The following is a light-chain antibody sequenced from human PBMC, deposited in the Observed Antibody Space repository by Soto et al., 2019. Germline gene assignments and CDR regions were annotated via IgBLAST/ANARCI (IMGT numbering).Light chain of an antibody. CDR3: QQSYSTPR. J-gene: IGKJ3*01. CDR1: QSISSY. CDR2: ASS. V-gene: IGKV1-39*01. Sequence: DIQMTQSPSSLSASVGDRVTITCRASQSISSYLNWYQQKPGKSPKLLIYASSSLQSGVPSRFSGSESGTDFTVTISSLQPEDFATYYCQQSYSTPRFGPGTKVDIK.